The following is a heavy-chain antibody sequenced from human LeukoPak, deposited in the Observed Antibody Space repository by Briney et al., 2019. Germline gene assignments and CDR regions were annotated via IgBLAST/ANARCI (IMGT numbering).Heavy chain of an antibody. CDR3: ARVEATGDYFDY. Sequence: SETLSLTCTVSGGSISSYYWSWIRQPPGKGLEWIGYIYYSGSTNYNPSLKSRSTISVDTSKNQFSLKLSSVTAADTAVYYCARVEATGDYFDYWGQGTLVTVSS. V-gene: IGHV4-59*01. J-gene: IGHJ4*02. CDR2: IYYSGST. D-gene: IGHD1-26*01. CDR1: GGSISSYY.